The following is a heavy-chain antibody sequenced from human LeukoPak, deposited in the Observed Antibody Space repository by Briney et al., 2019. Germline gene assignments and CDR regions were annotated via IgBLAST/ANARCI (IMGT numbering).Heavy chain of an antibody. V-gene: IGHV3-11*01. J-gene: IGHJ4*02. CDR1: GFPFSDYY. CDR2: ISSSGDTI. D-gene: IGHD3-10*01. Sequence: PGGSLRLSCAASGFPFSDYYMSWIRQAPGKGLGWVSYISSSGDTIYYADSVKGRFTISRDNAKNSVHLQMNSLRAEDTAVYYCVRVVHYGSGPAVGWGQGTLVTVSS. CDR3: VRVVHYGSGPAVG.